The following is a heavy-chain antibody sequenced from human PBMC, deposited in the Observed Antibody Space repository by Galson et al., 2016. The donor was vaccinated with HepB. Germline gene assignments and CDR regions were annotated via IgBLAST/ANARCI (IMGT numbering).Heavy chain of an antibody. V-gene: IGHV4-34*01. J-gene: IGHJ4*02. CDR2: INHSGNT. D-gene: IGHD3-10*01. CDR1: GLTVSNNY. CDR3: ARGSRLSGHDF. Sequence: LRLSCAASGLTVSNNYMRWVRQSPGKGLEWIGEINHSGNTKYNSSLKNRVTISIDTSNNQFSLKVRSVTAADTAIYYCARGSRLSGHDFWGQGTLVTVSS.